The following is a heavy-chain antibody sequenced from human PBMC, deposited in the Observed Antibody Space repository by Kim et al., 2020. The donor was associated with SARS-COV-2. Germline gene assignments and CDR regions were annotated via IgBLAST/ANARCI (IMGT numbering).Heavy chain of an antibody. CDR1: GYTFTSYY. CDR3: ASSMVVPAAIYYYYGMDV. J-gene: IGHJ6*02. V-gene: IGHV1-46*01. CDR2: INPSGGST. Sequence: ASVNVSCKASGYTFTSYYMHWVRQAPGQGLEWMGIINPSGGSTSYAQKFQGRVTMTRDTSTSTVYMELSSLRSEDTAVYYCASSMVVPAAIYYYYGMDVWGQGTTVTVSS. D-gene: IGHD2-2*01.